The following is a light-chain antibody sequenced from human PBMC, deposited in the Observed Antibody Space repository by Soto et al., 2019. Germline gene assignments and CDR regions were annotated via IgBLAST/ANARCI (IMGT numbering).Light chain of an antibody. V-gene: IGKV3-20*01. J-gene: IGKJ1*01. CDR3: EPYATFLA. CDR1: QSVRSGY. Sequence: PRERATLSFTASQSVRSGYLSWYQQKPGQGHRLLIYGASSRATGIPDRFSGSGSGTDFTLTISRLEPEDVAVHYCEPYATFLAFGPG. CDR2: GAS.